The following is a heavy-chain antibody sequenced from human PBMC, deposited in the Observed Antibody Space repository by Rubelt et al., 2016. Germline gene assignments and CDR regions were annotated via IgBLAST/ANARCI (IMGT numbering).Heavy chain of an antibody. CDR1: GFTFSSYA. Sequence: VHLVESGGGVVQPGRSLRLSCAASGFTFSSYAMTWVRQAPGKGLEWMSLISASGDSTYYADSVKGRFTIARDNSKNTLLLQMNRLRAEYTAVYYGARAIMTTVSYGIVVWGQGTTVTVSS. J-gene: IGHJ6*02. CDR2: ISASGDST. V-gene: IGHV3-23*04. CDR3: ARAIMTTVSYGIVV. D-gene: IGHD4-17*01.